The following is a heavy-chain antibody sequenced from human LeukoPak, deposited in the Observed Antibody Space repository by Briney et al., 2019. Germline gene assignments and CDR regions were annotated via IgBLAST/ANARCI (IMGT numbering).Heavy chain of an antibody. D-gene: IGHD3-10*01. CDR1: GFTFSTHR. V-gene: IGHV3-21*01. J-gene: IGHJ6*02. CDR2: ISGTSTYI. CDR3: ARDRGFIGVFYNGIDV. Sequence: GSLRLSCAASGFTFSTHRMHWVRQAPGKGLEWVSSISGTSTYIHYADSVRGRFTISRDNAKNSLYLQMNSLRAEGTAVYYCARDRGFIGVFYNGIDVWGQGTTVTVSS.